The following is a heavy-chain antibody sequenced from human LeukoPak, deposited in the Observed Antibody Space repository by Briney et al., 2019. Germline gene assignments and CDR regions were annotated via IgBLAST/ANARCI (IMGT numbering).Heavy chain of an antibody. V-gene: IGHV3-20*04. D-gene: IGHD1-1*01. Sequence: GGSLRLSCAASGFTFDDYGMSWVRQAPGKGLEWVSAINRNGGTTDYAYSVKGRFTISRDNSKNSMCLQMNSLRAEDTAFYYWASIGWNDGGRYYSYMDVWGKGTTVTVSS. CDR1: GFTFDDYG. CDR3: ASIGWNDGGRYYSYMDV. CDR2: INRNGGTT. J-gene: IGHJ6*03.